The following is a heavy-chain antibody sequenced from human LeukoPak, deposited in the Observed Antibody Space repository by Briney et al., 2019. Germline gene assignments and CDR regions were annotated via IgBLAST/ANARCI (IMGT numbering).Heavy chain of an antibody. J-gene: IGHJ6*04. CDR2: IKSKTDGGTT. CDR3: TTEPAWRVPAALGVRDYYYYYGMDV. CDR1: GFTFSNAW. D-gene: IGHD2-2*01. V-gene: IGHV3-15*01. Sequence: GGSLRLSCAASGFTFSNAWMSWVRQAPGKGLEWVGRIKSKTDGGTTAYAAPVKGRFTISRDDSKNTLYLQMNSLKTEDTAVYYCTTEPAWRVPAALGVRDYYYYYGMDVWGKGTTVTVSS.